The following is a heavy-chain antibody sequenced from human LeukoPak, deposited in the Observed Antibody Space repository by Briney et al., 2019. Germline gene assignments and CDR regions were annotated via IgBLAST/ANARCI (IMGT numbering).Heavy chain of an antibody. CDR1: GYSFTSYW. J-gene: IGHJ4*02. V-gene: IGHV5-51*01. Sequence: GESLKISCKGSGYSFTSYWIGWVRQMPGKGLEWMGIIYPGDSDTRYSPSFQGQVTISADKSISTAYLQWSSLKASDTAMYYCARSGRCSSTSCPGPNDYWGQGTLVTVSS. D-gene: IGHD2-2*01. CDR2: IYPGDSDT. CDR3: ARSGRCSSTSCPGPNDY.